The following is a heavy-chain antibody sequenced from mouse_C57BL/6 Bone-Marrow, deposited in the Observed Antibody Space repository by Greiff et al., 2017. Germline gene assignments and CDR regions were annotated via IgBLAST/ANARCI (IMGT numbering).Heavy chain of an antibody. CDR2: INPGSGGT. D-gene: IGHD4-1*01. V-gene: IGHV1-54*01. Sequence: QVQLQQPGAELVRPGTSVKVSCKASGYAFTNYLIEWVKQRPGQGLEWIGVINPGSGGTNYNEKFKGKATLTVDKSSSTAYMQLSSLTSEDSAVYFCARSKNWDSWFAYWGQGTLVTVSA. CDR3: ARSKNWDSWFAY. J-gene: IGHJ3*01. CDR1: GYAFTNYL.